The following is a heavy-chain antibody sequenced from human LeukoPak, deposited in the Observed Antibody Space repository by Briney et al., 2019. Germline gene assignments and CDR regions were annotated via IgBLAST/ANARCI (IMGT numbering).Heavy chain of an antibody. CDR1: GYTFTSYY. J-gene: IGHJ5*02. V-gene: IGHV1-46*01. Sequence: ASVKVSCKASGYTFTSYYMHWVRQAPGQGLEWMGIINPSGGSTSYAQKFQGRVTMTRDMSTSIVYMELSSLRSEDTAVYYCARDRAMVRGVMRVNWFDPWGQGTLVTVSS. CDR2: INPSGGST. D-gene: IGHD3-10*01. CDR3: ARDRAMVRGVMRVNWFDP.